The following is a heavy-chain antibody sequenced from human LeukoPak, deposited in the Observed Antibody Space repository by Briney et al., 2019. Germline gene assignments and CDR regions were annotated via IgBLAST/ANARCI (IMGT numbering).Heavy chain of an antibody. Sequence: PGGSLRLSCAASGFTFNNYYMSWIRQAPGKGLEWISYISSTVSTTYYADSVKGRFTISRDNSKNTLYLQMNSLRAEDTAVYYCAKFESVMVRDYWGQGTLVTVSS. J-gene: IGHJ4*02. D-gene: IGHD2-8*01. CDR2: ISSTVSTT. V-gene: IGHV3-11*01. CDR3: AKFESVMVRDY. CDR1: GFTFNNYY.